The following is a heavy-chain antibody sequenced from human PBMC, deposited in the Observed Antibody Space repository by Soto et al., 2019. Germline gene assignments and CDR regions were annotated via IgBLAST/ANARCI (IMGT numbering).Heavy chain of an antibody. Sequence: QVQLVQSGAEVKKPGSSVKVSCKVSGGTFSSYAISWVRQAPGQGLEWMGGITPFFATANYAQKFQDRVTITADESTRTVYMELRSLRSEDTAVYYCARGIDSGNDSALEFWGQGTLVTVSS. CDR1: GGTFSSYA. D-gene: IGHD5-12*01. CDR2: ITPFFATA. J-gene: IGHJ4*02. V-gene: IGHV1-69*12. CDR3: ARGIDSGNDSALEF.